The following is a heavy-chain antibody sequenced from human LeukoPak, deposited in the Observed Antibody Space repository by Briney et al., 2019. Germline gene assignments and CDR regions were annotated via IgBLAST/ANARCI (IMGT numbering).Heavy chain of an antibody. CDR1: GFAFGDYA. V-gene: IGHV3-49*04. CDR2: IRSKAYGGTT. J-gene: IGHJ4*02. D-gene: IGHD1-26*01. Sequence: PGGSLRLSCTASGFAFGDYAMSWVRQAPGKGLEWVGFIRSKAYGGTTEYAASVKGRFTISRDDSKSIAYLQMNSLKTEDTAVYYCTRDRVGAAHISSFDYWGQGTLVTVSS. CDR3: TRDRVGAAHISSFDY.